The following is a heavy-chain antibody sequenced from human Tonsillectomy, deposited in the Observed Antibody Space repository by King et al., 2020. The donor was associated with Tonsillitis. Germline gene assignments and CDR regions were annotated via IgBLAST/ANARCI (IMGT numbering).Heavy chain of an antibody. CDR3: AKGSGSYLAEYFQH. CDR2: ISGSGASV. J-gene: IGHJ1*01. V-gene: IGHV3-23*04. Sequence: VQLVESGGGLVQPGGSLRLSCAASGFPFSSYAMSWVRQAPGKGLEWVADISGSGASVINADSVKGRFTISRDNSKYTLYLQMNCLRVEDTAVYYCAKGSGSYLAEYFQHWGQGTLVTVSS. D-gene: IGHD1-26*01. CDR1: GFPFSSYA.